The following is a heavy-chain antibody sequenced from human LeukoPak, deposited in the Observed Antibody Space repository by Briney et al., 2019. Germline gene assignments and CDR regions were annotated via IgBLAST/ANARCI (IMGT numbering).Heavy chain of an antibody. Sequence: PLETLSLTCTVSGGSISSGGYYWSWIRQHPGKGLEWIGYIYYSGSTYYNPSLKSRVTISVDTSKNQFSLKLSSVTAADTAVYYCASSTIFGVVIETWGQGTLVTVSS. CDR2: IYYSGST. D-gene: IGHD3-3*01. J-gene: IGHJ4*02. CDR3: ASSTIFGVVIET. V-gene: IGHV4-31*03. CDR1: GGSISSGGYY.